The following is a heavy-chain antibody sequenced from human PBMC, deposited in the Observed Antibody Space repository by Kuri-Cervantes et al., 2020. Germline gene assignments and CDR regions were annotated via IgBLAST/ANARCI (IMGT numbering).Heavy chain of an antibody. Sequence: GGSLRLSCTASGFTFSNYAMGWVRQAPGKGLEWVSAVSGPGTSTFYTDSVKGRFTISRDNSKDTLYLQMNSLRAEDTAIYYCAARWFNWGQGTLVTVSS. CDR2: VSGPGTST. CDR1: GFTFSNYA. V-gene: IGHV3-23*01. CDR3: AARWFN. D-gene: IGHD3-10*01. J-gene: IGHJ4*02.